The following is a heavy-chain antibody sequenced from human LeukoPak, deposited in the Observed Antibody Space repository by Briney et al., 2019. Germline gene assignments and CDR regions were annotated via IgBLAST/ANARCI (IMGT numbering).Heavy chain of an antibody. Sequence: PGGSLRLSCAASGFTFSSFEMNWVRQAPGKGLEWVANIQQDGSETYYVDSVKGRFTISRDNAKNSLYLQMNSLRADDTAVYYCATSGGSGWSRDINWFDPWGQGTLVTVSS. J-gene: IGHJ5*02. CDR3: ATSGGSGWSRDINWFDP. CDR1: GFTFSSFE. V-gene: IGHV3-7*01. CDR2: IQQDGSET. D-gene: IGHD6-19*01.